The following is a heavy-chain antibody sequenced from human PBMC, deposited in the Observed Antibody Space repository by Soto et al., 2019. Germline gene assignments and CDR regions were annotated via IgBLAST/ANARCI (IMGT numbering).Heavy chain of an antibody. CDR3: ASLDNFDAFDL. D-gene: IGHD1-20*01. CDR2: IIPIVGIG. J-gene: IGHJ3*01. V-gene: IGHV1-69*02. Sequence: QVQLVQSGAEVKKPGSSVKVSCKASGGTFINYSINWVRQAPGQGPEWMGSIIPIVGIGNHAQKFQGRVTITADKSTSTVYMELSSLNSEDTAVYYCASLDNFDAFDLWGQGTMVIVSS. CDR1: GGTFINYS.